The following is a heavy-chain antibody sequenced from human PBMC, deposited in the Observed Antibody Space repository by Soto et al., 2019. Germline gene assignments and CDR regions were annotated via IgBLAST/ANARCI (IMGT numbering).Heavy chain of an antibody. J-gene: IGHJ5*02. V-gene: IGHV4-38-2*01. CDR3: ATHFYGAYVVDR. Sequence: QVQLQESGPGLVKPSETLSLTCAVSGFSISSGHYWGWMRQPPGKGLEWIGSTHHSGRTYYSTSLKSRVTISIDPSKNQVSLKLSSVTAADTALYYCATHFYGAYVVDRWGQGTLVTVSS. D-gene: IGHD4-17*01. CDR1: GFSISSGHY. CDR2: THHSGRT.